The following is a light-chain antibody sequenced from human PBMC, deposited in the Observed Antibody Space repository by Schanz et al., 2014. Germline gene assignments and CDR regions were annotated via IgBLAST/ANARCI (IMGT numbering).Light chain of an antibody. J-gene: IGLJ3*02. Sequence: QSALTQPPSASGSPGQSVAISCTGTSSDVGGYNLVSWYQQHPGEAPKLIIYEVDKRPSGVPDRFSDSKSGTSASLAISGLRSEDEADYYCASWDDNLGAPVFGGGTKLTVL. CDR1: SSDVGGYNL. CDR3: ASWDDNLGAPV. CDR2: EVD. V-gene: IGLV2-8*01.